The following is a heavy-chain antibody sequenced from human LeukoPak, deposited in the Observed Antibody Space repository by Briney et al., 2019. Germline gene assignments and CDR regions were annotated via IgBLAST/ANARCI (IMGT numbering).Heavy chain of an antibody. CDR1: GFTFSDYY. D-gene: IGHD6-19*01. J-gene: IGHJ4*02. V-gene: IGHV3-30*18. Sequence: PGGSLRLPCAASGFTFSDYYMSWIRQAPGKGLEWVAVISYDGSNKYYADSVKGRFTISRDNSKNTLYLQMNSLRAEDTAVYYCAKDLLGSGWVFDYWGQGTLVTVSS. CDR3: AKDLLGSGWVFDY. CDR2: ISYDGSNK.